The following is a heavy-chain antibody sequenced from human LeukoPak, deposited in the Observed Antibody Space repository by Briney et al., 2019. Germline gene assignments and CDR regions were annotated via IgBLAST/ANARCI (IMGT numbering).Heavy chain of an antibody. V-gene: IGHV5-51*01. CDR3: ARHHGVEDYYDSSGPYFDY. CDR1: GYRFTSYW. J-gene: IGHJ4*02. D-gene: IGHD3-22*01. CDR2: IYPGDSDT. Sequence: GESLKISYKGSGYRFTSYWIGWVRQMPGKGLEWMGIIYPGDSDTRYSPSFQGQVTISADKSISTAYLQWSSLKASDTAMYYCARHHGVEDYYDSSGPYFDYWGQGTLVTVSS.